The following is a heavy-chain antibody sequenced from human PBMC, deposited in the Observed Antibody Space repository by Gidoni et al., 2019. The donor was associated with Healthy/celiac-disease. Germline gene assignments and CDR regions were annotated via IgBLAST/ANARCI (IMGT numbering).Heavy chain of an antibody. V-gene: IGHV3-23*01. CDR3: AKYPSYDILTGYYKTEYYFDY. CDR1: GFTFSSYA. CDR2: ISGSGGST. J-gene: IGHJ4*02. D-gene: IGHD3-9*01. Sequence: EVQLLESGGGLVQPGGSLRLPCAASGFTFSSYAISWVRQAPGKGLEWVSAISGSGGSTYYADSVKCRFTISRDNSKNTLYLQMNSLRAEDTAVYYCAKYPSYDILTGYYKTEYYFDYWGQGTLVTVSS.